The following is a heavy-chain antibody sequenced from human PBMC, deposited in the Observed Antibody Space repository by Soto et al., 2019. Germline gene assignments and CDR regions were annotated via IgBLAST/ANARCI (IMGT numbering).Heavy chain of an antibody. Sequence: QVQLQESGPGLVKPSGTLSLTCAVSGGSVTISNWWSWVGQTPGKGLEWIGQIHHSGSTNYNPSLTSRVTISADKSKNQFSLEMKSVTAADTAVYYCARGGYYFYMDVWGKGTTVTVSS. J-gene: IGHJ6*03. CDR2: IHHSGST. V-gene: IGHV4-4*02. CDR3: ARGGYYFYMDV. D-gene: IGHD1-26*01. CDR1: GGSVTISNW.